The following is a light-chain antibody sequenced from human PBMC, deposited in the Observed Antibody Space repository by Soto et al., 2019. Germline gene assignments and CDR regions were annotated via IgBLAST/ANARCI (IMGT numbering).Light chain of an antibody. J-gene: IGKJ1*01. V-gene: IGKV1-5*01. CDR1: QNIRSR. CDR3: QQYYSYPRT. CDR2: AAS. Sequence: IQMTHSPSTKSASVGDRVTITCRASQNIRSRLAWFQQKPGKAPKLLIYAASTLQSGVPSRFSGSGSGTDFTLTISCLQSEDFATYYCQQYYSYPRTFGQGTQV.